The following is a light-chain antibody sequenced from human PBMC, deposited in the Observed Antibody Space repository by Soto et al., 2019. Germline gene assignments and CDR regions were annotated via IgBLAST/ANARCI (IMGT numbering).Light chain of an antibody. CDR3: QHYGASPWT. J-gene: IGKJ1*01. CDR1: QSLSGNY. Sequence: IVLTQSPGTLSLSPGERATLSCRASQSLSGNYLAWYQQKPGQAPRVLIYRASIRATGISDRFSGSGSGTDFTLTISRLEPEDFAVYYCQHYGASPWTFGQGTKVGI. CDR2: RAS. V-gene: IGKV3-20*01.